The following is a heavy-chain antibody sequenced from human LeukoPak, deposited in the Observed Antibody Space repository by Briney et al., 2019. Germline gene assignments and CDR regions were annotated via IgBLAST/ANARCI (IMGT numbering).Heavy chain of an antibody. D-gene: IGHD2-21*02. V-gene: IGHV3-30-3*01. Sequence: GGSLRLSCAASGFTFSSYWMHWVRQAPGKGLEWVAVISYDGSNKYYADSVKGRFTISRDNSKNTLYLQMNSLRAEDTAVYYCARDWMRVTATRGYYYGMDVWGQGTTVTVSS. CDR3: ARDWMRVTATRGYYYGMDV. CDR2: ISYDGSNK. CDR1: GFTFSSYW. J-gene: IGHJ6*02.